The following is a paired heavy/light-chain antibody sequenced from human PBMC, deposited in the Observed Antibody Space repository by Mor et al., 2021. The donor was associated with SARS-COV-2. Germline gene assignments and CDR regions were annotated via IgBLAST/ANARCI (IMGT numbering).Heavy chain of an antibody. J-gene: IGHJ5*02. CDR1: GFTFGDFA. D-gene: IGHD3-10*01. CDR2: IRRKDYGGTT. CDR3: SRDEYGSGIQPGP. V-gene: IGHV3-49*03. Sequence: EVQLVESGGGLVQPGRSLGLSCTASGFTFGDFAMSWFRQAPGKGLEWVGIIRRKDYGGTTDYAASVKGRFTISRDDSKSIAYLQMNILKTEDTAMYYCSRDEYGSGIQPGPWGQGTLVTVSS.
Light chain of an antibody. CDR3: HQYYSFPRT. CDR2: WAS. CDR1: QSVLYSSNNKNY. Sequence: DIVMTQSPDSLAVSLGERATINCKSSQSVLYSSNNKNYLAWYQQKPGQPPKLLIYWASTRESGVPDRFSGSGSGTDFTLTISSLQAEDVAVYYCHQYYSFPRTFGQGTMLEI. J-gene: IGKJ2*01. V-gene: IGKV4-1*01.